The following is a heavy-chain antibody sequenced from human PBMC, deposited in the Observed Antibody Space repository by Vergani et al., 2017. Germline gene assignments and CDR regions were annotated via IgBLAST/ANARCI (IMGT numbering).Heavy chain of an antibody. D-gene: IGHD3-22*01. CDR1: GFTFSSNS. Sequence: QVQLVESGGGVVQPGGSLRLSCAASGFTFSSNSMHWVRQAPGKGLEWVAFIRYDGSNKYYADSVKGRFTISRDNSKNTLYLQMNSLRAEDTAVYYCAKASRSVVMWYYGMDVWGQGTTVTVSS. CDR3: AKASRSVVMWYYGMDV. V-gene: IGHV3-30*02. J-gene: IGHJ6*02. CDR2: IRYDGSNK.